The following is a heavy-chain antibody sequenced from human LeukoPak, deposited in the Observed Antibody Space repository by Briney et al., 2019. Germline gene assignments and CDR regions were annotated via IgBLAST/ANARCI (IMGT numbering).Heavy chain of an antibody. J-gene: IGHJ3*02. D-gene: IGHD3-3*01. V-gene: IGHV1-8*01. CDR3: ARDEQGLRFLEWPTAAFDI. CDR1: GYTFTSYD. Sequence: GASVKVSCKASGYTFTSYDINWVRQATGQGLEWMGWMNPNSGNTGYAQKFQGRVTMTRNTSISTAYMELSRLRSDDTAVYYCARDEQGLRFLEWPTAAFDIWGQGTMVTVSS. CDR2: MNPNSGNT.